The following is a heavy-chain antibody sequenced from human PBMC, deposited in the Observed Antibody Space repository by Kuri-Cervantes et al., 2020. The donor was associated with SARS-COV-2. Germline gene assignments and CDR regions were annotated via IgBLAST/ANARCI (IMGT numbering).Heavy chain of an antibody. CDR2: ISYDASNK. J-gene: IGHJ4*02. CDR3: ARGKQDFDY. V-gene: IGHV3-30-3*01. CDR1: GFIFSDYF. Sequence: GGSLRLSCAASGFIFSDYFLHWVRQAPGKGLEWVAVISYDASNKYYADSVKGRFTISRDNSKNTLFLQMNGLRAEDTAVYYCARGKQDFDYWGQGTLVTVSS.